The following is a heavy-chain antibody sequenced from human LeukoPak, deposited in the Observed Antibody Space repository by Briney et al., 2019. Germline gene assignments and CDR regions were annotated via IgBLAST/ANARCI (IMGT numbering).Heavy chain of an antibody. J-gene: IGHJ4*02. V-gene: IGHV3-21*01. D-gene: IGHD5-18*01. CDR3: ASEGGPGVTYGNY. Sequence: PGGSLRLSCAASGFTFSSYSMNWVRQAPGKGLEWVSSISSSSSYIYYADSVKGRFTISRDNAKNSLYLQMNSLRAEDTAVYYCASEGGPGVTYGNYWGQGTLVTVSS. CDR1: GFTFSSYS. CDR2: ISSSSSYI.